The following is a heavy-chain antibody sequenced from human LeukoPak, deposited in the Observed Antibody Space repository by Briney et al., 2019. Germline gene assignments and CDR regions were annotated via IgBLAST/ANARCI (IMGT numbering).Heavy chain of an antibody. D-gene: IGHD1-26*01. CDR1: GYTFTGYY. CDR2: ISAYNGNT. J-gene: IGHJ4*02. Sequence: ASVKVSCKACGYTFTGYYMHWVRQAPGQGLEWMGWISAYNGNTNYAQKLQGRVTMTTDTSTSTAYMELRSLRSDDTAVYYCARGGELPDIDYWGQGTLVTVSS. CDR3: ARGGELPDIDY. V-gene: IGHV1-18*04.